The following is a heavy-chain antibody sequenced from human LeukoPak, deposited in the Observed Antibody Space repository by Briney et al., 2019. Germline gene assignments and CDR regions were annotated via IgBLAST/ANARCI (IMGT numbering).Heavy chain of an antibody. CDR3: ATTHSISDY. V-gene: IGHV1-24*01. Sequence: ASVKVSCKVSGYTLTELSIHWVRQAPGKGREWMGGFNPENKETIYAEKFQGRVTMTEDTSTDTAYMEVNSLTSEDTAVYYCATTHSISDYWGQGTLVTVSS. CDR1: GYTLTELS. D-gene: IGHD2-21*01. CDR2: FNPENKET. J-gene: IGHJ4*02.